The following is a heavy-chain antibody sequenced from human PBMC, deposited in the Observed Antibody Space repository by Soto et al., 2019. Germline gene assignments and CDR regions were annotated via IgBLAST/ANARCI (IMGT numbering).Heavy chain of an antibody. CDR3: ARRPPRAAIYSGMDV. V-gene: IGHV4-34*01. J-gene: IGHJ6*01. CDR2: INHSGST. D-gene: IGHD2-2*01. CDR1: GGSFSGYY. Sequence: SETLSLTCAVYGGSFSGYYWSWIRQPPGKGLEWIGEINHSGSTNYNPSLKSRVTISVDTSKNQFSLKLSSVTAADTAVYYCARRPPRAAIYSGMDVWGQRTTVPVSS.